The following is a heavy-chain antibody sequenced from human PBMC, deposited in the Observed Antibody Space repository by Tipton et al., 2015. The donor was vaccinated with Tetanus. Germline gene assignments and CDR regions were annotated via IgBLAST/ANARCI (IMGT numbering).Heavy chain of an antibody. V-gene: IGHV3-53*01. CDR1: GFTVSSNY. CDR3: ARDASIVVVPAAADAFDI. D-gene: IGHD2-2*01. CDR2: IYSGGST. J-gene: IGHJ3*02. Sequence: SLRLSCAASGFTVSSNYMSWVRQAPGKGLEWVSVIYSGGSTYYADSVKGRFTISRDNSKNTLYLQMNSLRAEDTAVYYCARDASIVVVPAAADAFDIWGQGTMATVSS.